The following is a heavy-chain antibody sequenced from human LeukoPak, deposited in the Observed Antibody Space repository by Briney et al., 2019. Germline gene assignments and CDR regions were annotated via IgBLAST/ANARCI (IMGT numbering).Heavy chain of an antibody. J-gene: IGHJ5*02. CDR1: GGSISSGGYY. CDR2: IYYSGST. D-gene: IGHD2-15*01. V-gene: IGHV4-31*03. Sequence: SETPSLTCTVSGGSISSGGYYWSWIRQHPGKGLEWIGYIYYSGSTYYNPSLKSRVTISVDTSKNQFSLKLSSVTAADTAVYYCARGSVPNWFDPWGQGTLVTVSS. CDR3: ARGSVPNWFDP.